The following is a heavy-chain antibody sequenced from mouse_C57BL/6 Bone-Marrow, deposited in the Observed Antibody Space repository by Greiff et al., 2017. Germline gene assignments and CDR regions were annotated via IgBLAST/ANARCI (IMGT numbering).Heavy chain of an antibody. J-gene: IGHJ4*01. V-gene: IGHV1-69*01. CDR1: GYTFTSYW. Sequence: QVQLQQPGAELVMPGASVKLSCKASGYTFTSYWMHWVKQRPGQGLEWIGEIDPSDSYTNYNQKFKGKSTLTVDKSSSTAYMQLSSLTSEDSAVYYCARDYYGSGYDYAMDYWGQGTSVTVSS. D-gene: IGHD1-1*01. CDR3: ARDYYGSGYDYAMDY. CDR2: IDPSDSYT.